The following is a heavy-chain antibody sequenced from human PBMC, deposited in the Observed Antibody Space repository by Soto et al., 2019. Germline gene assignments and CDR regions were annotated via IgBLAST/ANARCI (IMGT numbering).Heavy chain of an antibody. CDR1: GFTFSSYG. CDR3: ARDLSGYMDY. D-gene: IGHD3-3*01. Sequence: PGGSLRLSCATSGFTFSSYGMHWVRQAPGKGLEWVAVIWYDGNNKYYADSVKGRFTISKGNPKNTLDLQMNSLRAEDTAVYYCARDLSGYMDYWGQGILVTVSS. CDR2: IWYDGNNK. J-gene: IGHJ4*02. V-gene: IGHV3-33*01.